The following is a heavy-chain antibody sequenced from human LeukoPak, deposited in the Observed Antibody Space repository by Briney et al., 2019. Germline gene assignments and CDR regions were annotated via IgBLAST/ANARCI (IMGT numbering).Heavy chain of an antibody. V-gene: IGHV4-59*08. CDR1: GGSMDTYY. J-gene: IGHJ4*02. CDR3: AGDMGATTVDY. Sequence: SETLSLTCTVSGGSMDTYYWSWIRQPPGKGLEWIGYIYYTGSVHYNPSLKSRVTISLDTPKNHFSLRLTSVTAADTAIYFCAGDMGATTVDYWGQGVLVTVSS. CDR2: IYYTGSV. D-gene: IGHD1-26*01.